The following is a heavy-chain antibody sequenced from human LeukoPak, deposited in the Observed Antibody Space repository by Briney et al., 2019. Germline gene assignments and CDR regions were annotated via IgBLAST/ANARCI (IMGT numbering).Heavy chain of an antibody. Sequence: SETLSLTCTVSGGSISSGDYYGSWIRQPPGKGLEWIGYIYYSGTTYYNPSLKSRVTISVDTSKKQFSLRLSSVTTADTAVYYCARANAAISYGMDVWGQGTTVTVSS. D-gene: IGHD5-18*01. CDR1: GGSISSGDYY. CDR3: ARANAAISYGMDV. J-gene: IGHJ6*02. CDR2: IYYSGTT. V-gene: IGHV4-30-4*02.